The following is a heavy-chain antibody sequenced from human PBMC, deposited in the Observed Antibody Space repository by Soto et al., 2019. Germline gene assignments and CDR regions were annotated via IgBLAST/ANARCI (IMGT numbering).Heavy chain of an antibody. CDR3: ARDPYVFLGGDYVWGSYRYTPFDY. V-gene: IGHV7-4-1*01. CDR1: GYTFTSYA. J-gene: IGHJ4*02. CDR2: INTNTGNP. Sequence: ASVKVSCKASGYTFTSYAMNWVRQAPGQGLEWMGWINTNTGNPTYAQGFTGRFVFSLDTSVSTAYLQICRLKAEDTAVYYCARDPYVFLGGDYVWGSYRYTPFDYWGQGTLVTVSS. D-gene: IGHD3-16*02.